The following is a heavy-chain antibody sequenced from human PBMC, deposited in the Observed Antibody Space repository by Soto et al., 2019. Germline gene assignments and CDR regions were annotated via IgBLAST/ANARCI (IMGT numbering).Heavy chain of an antibody. J-gene: IGHJ4*02. CDR3: GRGGRTPMVIAY. D-gene: IGHD5-18*01. V-gene: IGHV4-34*01. CDR1: GAPLSGYY. Sequence: QVQLQQWGAGLLKPSETLSLTCAVYGAPLSGYYWSWIRQSPGKGLEWIGEINHVGHTSYNPSLKSRVIISVDPAKKQFSLKLTPVTAADTAVYYCGRGGRTPMVIAYWGQGTLVTVSS. CDR2: INHVGHT.